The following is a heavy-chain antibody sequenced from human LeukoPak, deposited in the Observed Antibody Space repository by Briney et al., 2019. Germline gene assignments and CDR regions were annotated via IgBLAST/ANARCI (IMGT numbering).Heavy chain of an antibody. CDR3: ARVNRGDAFDI. V-gene: IGHV3-66*01. D-gene: IGHD3-16*02. CDR2: LYSGGYT. CDR1: GFTVSINY. J-gene: IGHJ3*02. Sequence: PGGSLRLSCAAPGFTVSINYMNWVRQAPAKGMDWVSVLYSGGYTYYADSVKGRFTIFRDNSKNTLYLQMNSLRAEDTAVYYCARVNRGDAFDIWGQGTLVTVSS.